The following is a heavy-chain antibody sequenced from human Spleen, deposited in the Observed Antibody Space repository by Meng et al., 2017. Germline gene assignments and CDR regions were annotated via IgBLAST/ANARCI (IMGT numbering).Heavy chain of an antibody. CDR1: GYTFTGYY. CDR2: INPSSGGT. J-gene: IGHJ4*02. CDR3: ARDLSTVRRGDWFDY. V-gene: IGHV1-2*06. Sequence: QVQLVQSGVEVKKLGAPVKASCKVSGYTFTGYYMHWWRQAPGQGLEGLGRINPSSGGTNYAQKFQGRVTMNRDTSIRTAYMELSRLRSDDTAVYYCARDLSTVRRGDWFDYWGQGTLVTVSS. D-gene: IGHD3-10*01.